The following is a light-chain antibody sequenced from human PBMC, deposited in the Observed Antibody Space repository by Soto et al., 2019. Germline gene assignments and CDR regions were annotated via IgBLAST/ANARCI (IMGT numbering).Light chain of an antibody. CDR3: AAWDASLDAVL. CDR2: NNC. J-gene: IGLJ2*01. Sequence: QSVLTQPPSASGAPGQRVTISCSGTSSNIGVRPVDWNQQFPGTAPKRPIYNNCQRPSGVPDRFSGSKSGTSASLAISGLQSGDEADYYCAAWDASLDAVLFGGGTQLTVL. V-gene: IGLV1-44*01. CDR1: SSNIGVRP.